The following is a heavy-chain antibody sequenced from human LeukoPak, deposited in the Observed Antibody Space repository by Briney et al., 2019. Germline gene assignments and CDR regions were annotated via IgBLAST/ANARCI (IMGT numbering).Heavy chain of an antibody. D-gene: IGHD6-13*01. V-gene: IGHV3-30*18. CDR1: GFTFSSYG. J-gene: IGHJ4*02. Sequence: GGSLRLSCAASGFTFSSYGMHWVRQAPGKGLEWVAVISYDGSNKYYADSVKGRFTISRDNSKNTLYLQMNSLRAEDTAVYYCAKVSLAAASFPRGYFDYWGQGTLVTVSS. CDR2: ISYDGSNK. CDR3: AKVSLAAASFPRGYFDY.